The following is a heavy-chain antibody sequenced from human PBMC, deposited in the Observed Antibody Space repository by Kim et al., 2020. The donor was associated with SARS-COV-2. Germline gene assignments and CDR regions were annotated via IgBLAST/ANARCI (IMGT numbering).Heavy chain of an antibody. Sequence: GGSLRLSYTASGFTLSDFYMIWFRQAPGKGLEWVSYITSGGDAIYNTDSVKGRFTTSRDNPKNSMYLLLNSLRTDDTAIYYCARFPDYWGQGTLVTVSS. J-gene: IGHJ4*02. CDR2: ITSGGDAI. V-gene: IGHV3-11*01. D-gene: IGHD5-12*01. CDR1: GFTLSDFY. CDR3: ARFPDY.